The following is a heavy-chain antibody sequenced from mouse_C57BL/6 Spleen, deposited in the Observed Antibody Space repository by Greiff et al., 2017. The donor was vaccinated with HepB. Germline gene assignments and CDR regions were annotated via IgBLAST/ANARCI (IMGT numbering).Heavy chain of an antibody. J-gene: IGHJ4*01. CDR1: GYAFTNYL. CDR2: INPGSGGT. D-gene: IGHD1-1*01. Sequence: QVQLKESGAELVRPGTSVKVSCKASGYAFTNYLIEWVKQRPGQGLEWIGVINPGSGGTNYNEKFKGKATLTADKSSSTAYMQLSSLTSEDSAVYFCAREGDYGSSYYAMDYWGQGTSVTVSS. CDR3: AREGDYGSSYYAMDY. V-gene: IGHV1-54*01.